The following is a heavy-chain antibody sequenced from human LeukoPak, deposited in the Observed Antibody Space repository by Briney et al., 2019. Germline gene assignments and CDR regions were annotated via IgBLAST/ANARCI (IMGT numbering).Heavy chain of an antibody. J-gene: IGHJ4*02. D-gene: IGHD2-15*01. V-gene: IGHV4-4*02. CDR3: ARGYCSGGSCYESRGWFDY. CDR2: IYYSGNT. Sequence: SETLSLTCAVSGGSISSSNWWSWVRQPPGKGLEWIGSIYYSGNTYYNPSLKSRVTISVDTSKNQFSLKLSSVTAADTAVYFCARGYCSGGSCYESRGWFDYWGQGTLVTVSS. CDR1: GGSISSSNW.